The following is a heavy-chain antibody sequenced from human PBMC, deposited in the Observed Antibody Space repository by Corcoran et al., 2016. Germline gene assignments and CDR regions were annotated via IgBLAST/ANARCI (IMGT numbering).Heavy chain of an antibody. V-gene: IGHV3-7*01. CDR3: AREGGSGSYFYYYYGMDV. CDR2: IKQDGSEK. D-gene: IGHD3-10*01. J-gene: IGHJ6*02. CDR1: GFTFSSYW. Sequence: EVQLVESGGGLVQPGGSLRLSCAASGFTFSSYWMSWVRQAPGKGLEWVANIKQDGSEKYYVDSVKGRFTISRDNAKNSLYLQMNSLRAEDTAVYYCAREGGSGSYFYYYYGMDVWGQGTTVTVSS.